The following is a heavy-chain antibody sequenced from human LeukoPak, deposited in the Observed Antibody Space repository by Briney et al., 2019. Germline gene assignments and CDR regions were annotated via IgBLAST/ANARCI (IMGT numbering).Heavy chain of an antibody. CDR2: IYSGGST. CDR3: ARAGYYDSSGFYAPDAFDI. J-gene: IGHJ3*02. D-gene: IGHD3-22*01. V-gene: IGHV3-53*01. CDR1: GFTVSSNY. Sequence: PGGSLRLSCAASGFTVSSNYMSWVRQAPGKGLEWVSVIYSGGSTYYADSVKGRFTTSRDNSKNTLYLQMNSLRAEDTAVYYCARAGYYDSSGFYAPDAFDIWGQGTVVTVSS.